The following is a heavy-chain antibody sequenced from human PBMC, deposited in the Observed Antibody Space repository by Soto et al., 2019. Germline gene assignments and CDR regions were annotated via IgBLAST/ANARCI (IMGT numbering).Heavy chain of an antibody. V-gene: IGHV3-30-3*01. CDR3: ARRPVTYYFDS. D-gene: IGHD4-17*01. CDR2: ISYDGSNK. Sequence: GGSLRLACAASGFTFSNYAMHWVRQAPGKGLEWVAVISYDGSNKYYADSVKGRFTISRDNSKNTLYLQMNSLRAEDTAVYYCARRPVTYYFDSWGQGT. J-gene: IGHJ4*02. CDR1: GFTFSNYA.